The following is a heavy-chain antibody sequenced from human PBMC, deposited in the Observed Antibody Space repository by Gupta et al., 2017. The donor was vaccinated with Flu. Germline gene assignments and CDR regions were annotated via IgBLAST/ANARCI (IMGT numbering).Heavy chain of an antibody. D-gene: IGHD2-2*02. Sequence: VQLVQSGAELKTPGASVKVSCKASGYSFSDYYIHWVRQAPGQGLEWMGRINPHSGSTNYQQKFRGRVTITEDSSLSTAYMELSRLTSDDTAVYYCAREKFCHTTTCYRYFDPWGQGTLVTVSS. V-gene: IGHV1-2*06. J-gene: IGHJ5*02. CDR1: GYSFSDYY. CDR2: INPHSGST. CDR3: AREKFCHTTTCYRYFDP.